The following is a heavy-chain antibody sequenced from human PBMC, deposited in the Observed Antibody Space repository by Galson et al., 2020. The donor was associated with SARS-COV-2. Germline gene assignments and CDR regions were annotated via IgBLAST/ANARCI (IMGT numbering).Heavy chain of an antibody. CDR3: AREDLYYDSSGYYGCFDY. D-gene: IGHD3-22*01. CDR2: INPSGGST. CDR1: GYTFTSYY. Sequence: ASVKVSCKASGYTFTSYYMHWVRQAPGQGLEWMGIINPSGGSTSYAQKFQRRVTMTRDTSTSTVYMELSSLRSEDTAVYYCAREDLYYDSSGYYGCFDYWGQGTLVTVSS. J-gene: IGHJ4*02. V-gene: IGHV1-46*03.